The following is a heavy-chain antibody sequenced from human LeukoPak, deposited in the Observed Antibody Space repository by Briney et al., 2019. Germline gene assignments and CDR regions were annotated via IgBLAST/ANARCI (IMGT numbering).Heavy chain of an antibody. CDR3: ARDRNLYSGSFAS. J-gene: IGHJ4*02. Sequence: ASLRVSFQASGYTFTSYGISWVRQAPGQGLEWMGRINPNSGGTNYAQKFQGRVTMTRDTSISTAYMELSRLTSDDTAVYYCARDRNLYSGSFASWGQGTLVTVSS. D-gene: IGHD1-26*01. V-gene: IGHV1-2*06. CDR2: INPNSGGT. CDR1: GYTFTSYG.